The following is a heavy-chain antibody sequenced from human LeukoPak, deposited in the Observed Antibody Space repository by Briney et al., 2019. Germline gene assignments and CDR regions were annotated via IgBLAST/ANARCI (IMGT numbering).Heavy chain of an antibody. Sequence: SGTLSLTCAVYGGSFSGYYWSWIRQPPGEGLEWIGEINHSGSTNYDPSLKSRVTISVDTSKNQFSLKLSSVTAADTAVYYCARLYDYVWGSYRYGTRDYWGQGTLVTVSS. CDR1: GGSFSGYY. J-gene: IGHJ4*02. V-gene: IGHV4-34*01. D-gene: IGHD3-16*02. CDR2: INHSGST. CDR3: ARLYDYVWGSYRYGTRDY.